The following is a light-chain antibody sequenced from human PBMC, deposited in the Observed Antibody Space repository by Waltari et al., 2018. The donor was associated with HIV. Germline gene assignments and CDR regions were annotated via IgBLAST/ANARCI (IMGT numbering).Light chain of an antibody. V-gene: IGKV1-39*01. J-gene: IGKJ2*01. Sequence: DIQMTQFPSSLSASVGDRVTITCRASQTITSYLNWYQQKPGKAPKLLIYGTSNLQSGVSSRFSGSGSGTDFTLSISSLQPEDSATYYCQQGGGMPYTFGQGTMVEIK. CDR2: GTS. CDR1: QTITSY. CDR3: QQGGGMPYT.